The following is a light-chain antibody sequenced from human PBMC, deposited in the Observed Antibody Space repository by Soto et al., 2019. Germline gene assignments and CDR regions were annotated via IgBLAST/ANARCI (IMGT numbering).Light chain of an antibody. CDR3: QQYSSWPRT. CDR1: QDVMYD. CDR2: GAS. V-gene: IGKV3-15*01. Sequence: EIVLTQSPAALSVSPGGRATLSCRASQDVMYDLAWYQQKPGQAPRLLVYGASTRATDAPPRFRGSGSGREFSLTISSLQSEDFATYYCQQYSSWPRTFAQGSRVEIK. J-gene: IGKJ1*01.